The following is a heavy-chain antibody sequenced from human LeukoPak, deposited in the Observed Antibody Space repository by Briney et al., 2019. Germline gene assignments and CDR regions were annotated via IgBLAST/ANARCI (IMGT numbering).Heavy chain of an antibody. CDR1: GYTFTGYY. Sequence: PPASVKVSCKASGYTFTGYYMHWVRQAPGQGLEWMGWINTNTGNPTYAQGFTGRFVFSLDTSVSTAYLQISSLKAEDTAVYYCASLSHADYWGQGTLVTVSS. CDR2: INTNTGNP. J-gene: IGHJ4*02. CDR3: ASLSHADY. V-gene: IGHV7-4-1*02.